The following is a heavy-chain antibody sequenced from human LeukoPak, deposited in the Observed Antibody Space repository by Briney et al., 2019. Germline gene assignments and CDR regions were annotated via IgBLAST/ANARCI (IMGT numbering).Heavy chain of an antibody. J-gene: IGHJ4*02. V-gene: IGHV5-51*01. CDR3: ARNSGTENNFDY. CDR1: GYSFTSFW. D-gene: IGHD1-26*01. CDR2: IYPGDSDT. Sequence: GESLKISCQGSGYSFTSFWIAWVRQMPGKGLEWVGMIYPGDSDTIYSPSFQGQVTISADRSIGTAYLQWTSLKASDTAMYYCARNSGTENNFDYWGQGTLVTVSS.